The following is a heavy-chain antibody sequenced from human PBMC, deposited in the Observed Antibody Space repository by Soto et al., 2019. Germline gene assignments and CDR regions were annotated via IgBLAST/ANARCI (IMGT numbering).Heavy chain of an antibody. CDR3: ASWGGHRGAFDI. V-gene: IGHV1-69*02. Sequence: ASVKVSCKASGGTFSSYTISWVRQAPGQGLEWMGRIIPILGIANYAQKFQGRVTITADKSTSTAYMELSSLRSEDTAVYYCASWGGHRGAFDIWGQGTMVTVSS. D-gene: IGHD2-21*01. CDR1: GGTFSSYT. J-gene: IGHJ3*02. CDR2: IIPILGIA.